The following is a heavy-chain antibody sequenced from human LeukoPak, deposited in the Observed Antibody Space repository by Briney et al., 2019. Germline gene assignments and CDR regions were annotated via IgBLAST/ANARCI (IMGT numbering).Heavy chain of an antibody. CDR2: IYYWSKLSY. V-gene: IGHV6-1*01. CDR1: GDSVSSTSGA. Sequence: SQTLSLTCALSGDSVSSTSGAWHWIRQSPSGGLEWLGRIYYWSKLSYDYAASLKSRITINPDTSKNQFSLQLNSVTPEDTAVYYCARGFLKTGFDYWGQGTLVTVSS. J-gene: IGHJ4*02. CDR3: ARGFLKTGFDY. D-gene: IGHD1-14*01.